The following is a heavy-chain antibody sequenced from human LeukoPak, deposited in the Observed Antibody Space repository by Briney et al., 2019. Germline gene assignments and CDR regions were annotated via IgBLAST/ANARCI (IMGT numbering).Heavy chain of an antibody. CDR2: IKHRGRS. Sequence: SETLSLTCAVYGGSFSGYYWSWIRQPPGKGLEWIGSIKHRGRSYYNPSLKRRVTISVDTSKNQFSLQLSSVTAADTAVYYCARVVGATSIDYWGQGILVTVSS. J-gene: IGHJ4*02. V-gene: IGHV4-34*01. CDR1: GGSFSGYY. CDR3: ARVVGATSIDY. D-gene: IGHD2-15*01.